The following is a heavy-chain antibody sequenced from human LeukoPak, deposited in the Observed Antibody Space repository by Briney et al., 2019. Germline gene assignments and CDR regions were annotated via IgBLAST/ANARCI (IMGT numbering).Heavy chain of an antibody. CDR3: ARESRVVVVAASSYWYFDL. CDR1: GGSFSGYY. CDR2: INHSGST. Sequence: SETLSLTCAVYGGSFSGYYGSWIRQPPGKGLEWIGEINHSGSTNYNPSLKSRVTISVDTSKNQFSLKLSSVTAADTAVYYCARESRVVVVAASSYWYFDLWGRGTLVTVSS. V-gene: IGHV4-34*01. J-gene: IGHJ2*01. D-gene: IGHD2-15*01.